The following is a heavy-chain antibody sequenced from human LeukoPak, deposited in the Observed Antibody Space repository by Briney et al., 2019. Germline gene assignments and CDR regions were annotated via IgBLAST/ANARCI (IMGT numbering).Heavy chain of an antibody. Sequence: SETLSLTCVVSGGSLHRSFWTWVRQPPGTGLEWIGRIYSSGTTDYSPSLKSRLTISIDTSKNQFSLRLASVTAADTAVYYCGRRPAVDGPIDNWGQGILVAVSS. CDR2: IYSSGTT. D-gene: IGHD3/OR15-3a*01. CDR1: GGSLHRSF. J-gene: IGHJ4*02. V-gene: IGHV4-59*01. CDR3: GRRPAVDGPIDN.